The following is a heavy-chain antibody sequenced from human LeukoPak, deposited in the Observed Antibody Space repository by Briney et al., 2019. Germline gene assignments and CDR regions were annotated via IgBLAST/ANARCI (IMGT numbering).Heavy chain of an antibody. V-gene: IGHV1-69*05. CDR2: IIPIFGTA. D-gene: IGHD3-3*01. CDR3: ARGSEGFLEWLLFFDY. CDR1: GGTFSSYA. Sequence: GASVKVSCKASGGTFSSYAISWVRQAPGQGLEWMGGIIPIFGTANYAQKFQGRVTITTDESTSTAYMELSSLRSEDTAVYYCARGSEGFLEWLLFFDYWGQGTLVTVSS. J-gene: IGHJ4*02.